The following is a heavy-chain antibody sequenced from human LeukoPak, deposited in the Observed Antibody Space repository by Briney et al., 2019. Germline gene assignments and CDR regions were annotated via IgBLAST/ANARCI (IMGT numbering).Heavy chain of an antibody. D-gene: IGHD6-19*01. CDR1: GFTFSSYA. CDR2: ISYDGSNK. V-gene: IGHV3-30*04. CDR3: ARMGIAVAATAD. J-gene: IGHJ4*02. Sequence: QTGGSLRLSCAASGFTFSSYAMHWVRQAPGKGLEWVAVISYDGSNKYYADSVKGRFTISRDNAKNTLYLQMNSLRAEDTAVYYCARMGIAVAATADWGQGTLVTVSS.